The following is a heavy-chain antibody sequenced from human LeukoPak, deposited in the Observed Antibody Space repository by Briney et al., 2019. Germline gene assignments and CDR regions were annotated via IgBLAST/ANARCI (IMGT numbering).Heavy chain of an antibody. CDR1: GFTFSSYA. J-gene: IGHJ6*03. V-gene: IGHV1-46*01. D-gene: IGHD3-3*01. CDR3: AKESDSYDFWSGYYGYYYHMDV. Sequence: PGGSLRLSCAASGFTFSSYAMHWVRQAPGQGLEWVGLINPSGGTTKYAQRFQGRVTMTRDMSTSTVYMDLSSLTSEDTAVYYCAKESDSYDFWSGYYGYYYHMDVWGKGTTVTVSS. CDR2: INPSGGTT.